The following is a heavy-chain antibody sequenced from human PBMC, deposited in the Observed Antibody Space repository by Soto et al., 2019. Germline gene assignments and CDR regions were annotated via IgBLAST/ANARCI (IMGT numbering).Heavy chain of an antibody. V-gene: IGHV3-48*01. CDR3: ARERNYDFWSGYLSYYYYYYMDV. CDR1: GFTFSSYS. Sequence: GGSLRLSCAASGFTFSSYSMNWVRQAPGKGLEWVSYISSSSSTIYYADSVKGRFTISRDNAKNSLYLQMNSLRAEDTAVYYCARERNYDFWSGYLSYYYYYYMDVWGKGTTVTVSS. J-gene: IGHJ6*03. CDR2: ISSSSSTI. D-gene: IGHD3-3*01.